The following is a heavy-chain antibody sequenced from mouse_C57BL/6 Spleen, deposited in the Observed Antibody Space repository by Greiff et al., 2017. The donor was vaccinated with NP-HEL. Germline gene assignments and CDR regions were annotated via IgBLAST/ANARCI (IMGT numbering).Heavy chain of an antibody. V-gene: IGHV1-69*01. CDR2: IDPSDSYT. CDR3: ASNFDY. CDR1: GYTFTSYW. J-gene: IGHJ2*01. Sequence: QVQLQQPGAELVMPGASVKLSCKASGYTFTSYWMHWVKQRPGQGLEWIGEIDPSDSYTNYNQKFKGKSTLTVDKSSSPAYMQLSSLTSEYSAVYYCASNFDYWGQGTTLTVSS.